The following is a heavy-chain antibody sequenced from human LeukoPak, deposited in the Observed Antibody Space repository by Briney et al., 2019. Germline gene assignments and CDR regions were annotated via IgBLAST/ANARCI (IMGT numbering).Heavy chain of an antibody. CDR2: VNSDGSST. D-gene: IGHD4-17*01. Sequence: GGSLRLSCAASGFTFNTFIMNWVRQAPGKGLEYVSGVNSDGSSTYYANSVKGRFTISRDNSKNTLYLQMGSLRPEDMAIYYCVFGDFSDYWGHGTLVTVSS. CDR1: GFTFNTFI. V-gene: IGHV3-64*01. J-gene: IGHJ4*01. CDR3: VFGDFSDY.